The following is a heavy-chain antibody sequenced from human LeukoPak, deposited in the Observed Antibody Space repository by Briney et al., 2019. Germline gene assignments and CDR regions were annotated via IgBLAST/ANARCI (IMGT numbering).Heavy chain of an antibody. J-gene: IGHJ6*02. CDR2: ISYDGSNK. CDR3: AKDREYYDFWSGYLQSSYGMGV. D-gene: IGHD3-3*01. V-gene: IGHV3-30*18. Sequence: PGGALRLSCAASGFTFSSYGMHWVRQAPGKGLEWVAVISYDGSNKYYADSVKGRFTISRDNSKNTLYLQMNSLRAEDTAVYYCAKDREYYDFWSGYLQSSYGMGVWGQGTTVTVSS. CDR1: GFTFSSYG.